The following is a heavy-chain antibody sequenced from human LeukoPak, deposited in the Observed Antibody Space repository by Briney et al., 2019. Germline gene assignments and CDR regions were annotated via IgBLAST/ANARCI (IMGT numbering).Heavy chain of an antibody. Sequence: GGSLRLSCAASGFTFSSFGMHWVRQAPGKGLEWVAVLSNDGSKSYYADSVKGRFTVSRDNSKNTLYLQMNSLRAEDTAVYYCAKDGSTVTIHADYWGQGTLVTVSS. V-gene: IGHV3-30*18. CDR3: AKDGSTVTIHADY. CDR1: GFTFSSFG. J-gene: IGHJ4*02. CDR2: LSNDGSKS. D-gene: IGHD4-17*01.